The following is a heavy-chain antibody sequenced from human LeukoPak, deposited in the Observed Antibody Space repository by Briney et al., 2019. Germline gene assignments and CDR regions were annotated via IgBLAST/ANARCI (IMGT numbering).Heavy chain of an antibody. V-gene: IGHV3-30*02. CDR3: AKDRRFLQQQLWSGVFDY. Sequence: GGSLRLSCAASGFIFSTYGMHWVRQAPGKGLEWVAFIRYDGSNKYYADSVKGRFTISRDNSKNTLYLQMNSLRAEDTAVYYCAKDRRFLQQQLWSGVFDYWGQGTLVTVSS. D-gene: IGHD6-13*01. J-gene: IGHJ4*02. CDR1: GFIFSTYG. CDR2: IRYDGSNK.